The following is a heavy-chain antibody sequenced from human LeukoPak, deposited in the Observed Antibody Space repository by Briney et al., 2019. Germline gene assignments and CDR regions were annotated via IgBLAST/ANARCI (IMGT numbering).Heavy chain of an antibody. V-gene: IGHV3-21*01. Sequence: GGSLRLSCAASGFTFSTYSMNWVRQAPGKGLEWVSFISSSSEYIHYADSVKGRFTISRDNAKNSLYLQMNSLRAEDTAVYYCAELGITMIGGVWGKGTTVTISS. CDR3: AELGITMIGGV. CDR2: ISSSSEYI. J-gene: IGHJ6*04. CDR1: GFTFSTYS. D-gene: IGHD3-10*02.